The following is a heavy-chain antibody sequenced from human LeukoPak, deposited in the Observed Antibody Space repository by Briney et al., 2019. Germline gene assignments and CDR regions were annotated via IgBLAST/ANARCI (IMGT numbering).Heavy chain of an antibody. CDR1: GFTFSSYS. V-gene: IGHV3-48*01. J-gene: IGHJ4*02. CDR3: ARVGDSSGWQYYLDY. D-gene: IGHD6-19*01. CDR2: ISISSSTI. Sequence: GGSLRLSCAASGFTFSSYSMNSVRQAPGKGLEWVSYISISSSTIYYADSVKGRFTISRDNAKNSLYLQMNSLRAEDTAVYYCARVGDSSGWQYYLDYWGQGTLVTVSS.